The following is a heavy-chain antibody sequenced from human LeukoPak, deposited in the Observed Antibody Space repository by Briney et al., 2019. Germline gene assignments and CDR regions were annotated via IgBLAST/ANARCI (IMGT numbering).Heavy chain of an antibody. V-gene: IGHV4-59*01. D-gene: IGHD2-21*02. CDR3: ARDDRLGPAIPGDGFDI. CDR1: DGSFSTYY. J-gene: IGHJ3*02. Sequence: SETLSLTCTVSDGSFSTYYWNWIRQPPGKGLEWIGNIFYSGSTNYNPSLKSRVTISVNTSKNQFSLRLISVTAADTAVYYCARDDRLGPAIPGDGFDIWGQGTMVTVSS. CDR2: IFYSGST.